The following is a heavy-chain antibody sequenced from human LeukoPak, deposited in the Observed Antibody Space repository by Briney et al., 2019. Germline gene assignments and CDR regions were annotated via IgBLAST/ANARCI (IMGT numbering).Heavy chain of an antibody. V-gene: IGHV3-23*01. CDR3: AKQAKMPDY. CDR1: GFTFSNYA. D-gene: IGHD2-2*01. Sequence: PGVSLRLSCAASGFTFSNYAMSWVRQAPGKGLEWVSAVSGSGGNTYYADSVKGRFTISRDNSRNTLYLQMNSLRAEDTAVYFCAKQAKMPDYWGQGTLVTVSS. J-gene: IGHJ4*02. CDR2: VSGSGGNT.